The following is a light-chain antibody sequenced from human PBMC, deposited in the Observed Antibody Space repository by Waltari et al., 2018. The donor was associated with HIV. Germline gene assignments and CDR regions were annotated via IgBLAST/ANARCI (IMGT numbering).Light chain of an antibody. V-gene: IGLV7-46*01. CDR2: DPN. CDR1: TGAVTTGHY. CDR3: LLSYSGARV. Sequence: QPVVTQEPSVSVSAGGTVTLTCGPSTGAVTTGHYVSWFQQPPCRAPRTLIYDPNKRHSWTPARFSGSLLGSFGGRAALTLSGAQPEDEADYYCLLSYSGARVFGGGTKLTV. J-gene: IGLJ2*01.